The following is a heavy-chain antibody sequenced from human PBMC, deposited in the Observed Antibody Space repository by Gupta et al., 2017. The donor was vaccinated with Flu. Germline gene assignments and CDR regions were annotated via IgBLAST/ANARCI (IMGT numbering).Heavy chain of an antibody. V-gene: IGHV3-7*01. D-gene: IGHD1-26*01. CDR3: TRDPGWGALDM. J-gene: IGHJ3*02. CDR2: SNSGGDVE. Sequence: VRQAPWKGWETVAMSNSGGDVEYYMDSVRGRFTISRDNVKNSLILQMNSLRTEDTAVYYCTRDPGWGALDMWGQGTLVTISS.